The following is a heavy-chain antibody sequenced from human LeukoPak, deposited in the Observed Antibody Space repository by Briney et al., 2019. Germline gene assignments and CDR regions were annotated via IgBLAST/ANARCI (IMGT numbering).Heavy chain of an antibody. CDR1: GFTFSSYS. Sequence: PGGSLRLSCAASGFTFSSYSMNWVRQAPGKGLEWVSYISSSSSTIYYADSVKGRFTISRDNAKNSLYLQMNSLRAEDTAVYYCARYFDDSSSWYPGSDAFDIWGQGTMVTVSS. CDR2: ISSSSSTI. CDR3: ARYFDDSSSWYPGSDAFDI. D-gene: IGHD6-13*01. V-gene: IGHV3-48*01. J-gene: IGHJ3*02.